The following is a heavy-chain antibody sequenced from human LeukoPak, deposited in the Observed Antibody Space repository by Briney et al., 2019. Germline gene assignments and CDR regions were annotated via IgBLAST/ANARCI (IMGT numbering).Heavy chain of an antibody. CDR1: GFTFSSYG. CDR3: ARCTSFCNLVGVTSDPFDI. J-gene: IGHJ3*02. V-gene: IGHV3-33*01. Sequence: PSGGSLRLFCAASGFTFSSYGMHWVRQAPGKGLEWVAVIWYDGSNKYYADSVKGRFTISRDNSKNTLYLQMNSLGAEDTAVYYCARCTSFCNLVGVTSDPFDIWGQGTRVTVSS. CDR2: IWYDGSNK. D-gene: IGHD1-26*01.